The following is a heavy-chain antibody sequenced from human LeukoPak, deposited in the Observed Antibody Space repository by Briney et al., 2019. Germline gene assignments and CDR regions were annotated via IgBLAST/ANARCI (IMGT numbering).Heavy chain of an antibody. J-gene: IGHJ6*03. V-gene: IGHV4-39*01. CDR2: VYYGETT. Sequence: ASAALSLTCTVSGGSISSTTYYWAWIRQPPGMGLEWIGSVYYGETTYYNPSLESRVTISVDTSKNQFSLRLSSVTAADTAVYYCARHEASYFYYYMDVWGAGTTVIVSS. CDR3: ARHEASYFYYYMDV. CDR1: GGSISSTTYY.